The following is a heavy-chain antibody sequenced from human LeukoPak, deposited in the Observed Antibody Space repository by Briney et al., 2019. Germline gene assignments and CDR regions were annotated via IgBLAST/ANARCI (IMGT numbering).Heavy chain of an antibody. CDR3: AQRGTVTTCFGY. J-gene: IGHJ4*02. Sequence: GGSLRLSCAASGFTFSSYAMSWVRQAPGKGLEWVSAISGSGGSTYYADSVKGRFTISRDNSKNTLYLQMNSLRAEDTAVYYCAQRGTVTTCFGYWGQGTLVTVSS. D-gene: IGHD4-17*01. CDR2: ISGSGGST. CDR1: GFTFSSYA. V-gene: IGHV3-23*01.